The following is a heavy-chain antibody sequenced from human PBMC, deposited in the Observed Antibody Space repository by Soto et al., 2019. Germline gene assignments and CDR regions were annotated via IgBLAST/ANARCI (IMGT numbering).Heavy chain of an antibody. CDR1: GGAFSSYT. CDR3: AALGCSGGSCYSEVAFDI. V-gene: IGHV1-69*02. J-gene: IGHJ3*02. D-gene: IGHD2-15*01. Sequence: GASVKVSCKASGGAFSSYTISWVRQAPGQGLEWMGRIIPILGIANYAQKFQGRVTITADKSTSTAYMELSSLRSEDTAVYYCAALGCSGGSCYSEVAFDIWGQGTMVTVSS. CDR2: IIPILGIA.